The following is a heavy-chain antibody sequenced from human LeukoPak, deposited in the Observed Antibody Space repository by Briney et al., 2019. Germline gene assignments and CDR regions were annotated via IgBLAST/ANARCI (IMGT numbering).Heavy chain of an antibody. CDR2: ISAYNGNT. CDR1: GYTFTSYG. V-gene: IGHV1-18*01. D-gene: IGHD3-3*01. J-gene: IGHJ3*02. CDR3: ARDVGFWSGYPDAFDI. Sequence: ASVKASCKASGYTFTSYGISWVRQAPGQGLEWMGWISAYNGNTNYAQKLQGRVTMTTDTSTSTAYMELRSLRSDDTAVYYCARDVGFWSGYPDAFDIWGQGTMVTVSS.